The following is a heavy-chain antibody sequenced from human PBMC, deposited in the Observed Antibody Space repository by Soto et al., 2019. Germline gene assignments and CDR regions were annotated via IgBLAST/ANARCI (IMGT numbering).Heavy chain of an antibody. CDR1: GFTFSRHY. D-gene: IGHD2-15*01. J-gene: IGHJ4*02. V-gene: IGHV3-7*01. CDR3: AIEEWWRVEF. Sequence: EVQLAESGGCLVQPGGSLRLSCVASGFTFSRHYMTWVRQAPGKGLESVAKIKPDGSESYYVDSVRGRFTFSRDNAKNSLSLQMNSLRDEDTAVYYCAIEEWWRVEFWGQGTLVTVSS. CDR2: IKPDGSES.